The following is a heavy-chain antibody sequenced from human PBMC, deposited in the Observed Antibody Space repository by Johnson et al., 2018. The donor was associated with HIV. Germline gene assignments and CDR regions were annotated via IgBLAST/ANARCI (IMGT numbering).Heavy chain of an antibody. D-gene: IGHD3-10*01. CDR1: GFTVSGNY. Sequence: VLLLESGGGLVQPGGSLRLSCVASGFTVSGNYMSWVRQAPGKGLEWVSVMYSGGSTYYADSVKGRFTISRDNSKNTLYLQMNSLRAEDTAVYYCARGHMVRGVTHAFDIWGQGTMVTVSS. V-gene: IGHV3-66*01. CDR3: ARGHMVRGVTHAFDI. CDR2: MYSGGST. J-gene: IGHJ3*02.